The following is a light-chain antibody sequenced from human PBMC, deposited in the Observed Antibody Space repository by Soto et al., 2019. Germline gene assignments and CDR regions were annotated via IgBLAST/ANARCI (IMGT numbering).Light chain of an antibody. V-gene: IGKV4-1*01. J-gene: IGKJ2*01. CDR2: WAS. Sequence: DIVMTQSPDSLAVSLGERATINCKSSQSVLYNSNNKNYLAWYQQKPGQPPKLLIYWASTRQSGVPDRFSGSGSATDFTLTINSLQAEDVAVYYCQQYFSTPPSFCQGTKLEIK. CDR3: QQYFSTPPS. CDR1: QSVLYNSNNKNY.